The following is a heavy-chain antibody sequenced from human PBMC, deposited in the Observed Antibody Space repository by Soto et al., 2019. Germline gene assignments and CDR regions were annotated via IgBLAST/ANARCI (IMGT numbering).Heavy chain of an antibody. D-gene: IGHD3-10*01. CDR3: ARAPRGNYGYPSYFDY. V-gene: IGHV4-39*07. J-gene: IGHJ4*02. CDR2: FFIGGNT. CDR1: GGSISSSTYY. Sequence: SETLSLTCTVSGGSISSSTYYWGWMRQPPGKGLEWIASFFIGGNTYYNPSLKSRVTISVDTSKNQFSLKLSSVTAADTAVYYCARAPRGNYGYPSYFDYWGQGTLVT.